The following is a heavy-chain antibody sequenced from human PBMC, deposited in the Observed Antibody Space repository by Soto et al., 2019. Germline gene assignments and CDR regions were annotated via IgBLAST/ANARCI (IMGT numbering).Heavy chain of an antibody. CDR1: GYSFTGYY. J-gene: IGHJ4*02. D-gene: IGHD2-8*02. V-gene: IGHV1-2*02. CDR2: INPDSGAT. Sequence: HEHLVQSGAEVKRPGASLKVSCKASGYSFTGYYIHWVRQAPGQGLEWMGWINPDSGATKYAQNFQGRVTLTSATSISTASMDLTSLTSDDTAVYYCARGDYGTGGYPFPYFDYWGQGTLVIVSS. CDR3: ARGDYGTGGYPFPYFDY.